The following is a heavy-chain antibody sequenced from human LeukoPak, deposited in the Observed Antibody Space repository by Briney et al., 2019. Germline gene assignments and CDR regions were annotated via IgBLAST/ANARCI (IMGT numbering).Heavy chain of an antibody. CDR3: ARDFAGTTVAFDY. D-gene: IGHD1-1*01. V-gene: IGHV1-2*02. J-gene: IGHJ4*02. Sequence: ASVKVSCKASGYTFTGYYMHCVRQAPGQGLEWMGWINPNSGGTNYAQKFQGRVTMTRDTSISTAYMELSRLRSDDTAVYYCARDFAGTTVAFDYWGQGTLVTVSS. CDR1: GYTFTGYY. CDR2: INPNSGGT.